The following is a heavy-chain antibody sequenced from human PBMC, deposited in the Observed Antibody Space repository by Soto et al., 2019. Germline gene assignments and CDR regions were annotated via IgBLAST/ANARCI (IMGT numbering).Heavy chain of an antibody. Sequence: ASVKVSCKASGYSFTDYHIHWVRQAPGQGLEWLGRINPKSGGTSTAQKFQGWVTMTTDTSISTASMELTRLTSDYTAIYYCARGDSTDCSNGVCSFFCNHDRDVWGQGTRCTVAS. CDR2: INPKSGGT. V-gene: IGHV1-2*04. CDR3: ARGDSTDCSNGVCSFFCNHDRDV. CDR1: GYSFTDYH. J-gene: IGHJ6*02. D-gene: IGHD2-8*01.